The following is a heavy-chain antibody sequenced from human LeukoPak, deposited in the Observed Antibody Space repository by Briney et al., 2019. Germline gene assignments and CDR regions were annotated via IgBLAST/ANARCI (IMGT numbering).Heavy chain of an antibody. CDR1: GYSISSGYY. Sequence: SETLSLTCGVSGYSISSGYYWGWIRQPPGKGLEWIGSIHQSGSTYYNPSLKSRVTISVDKSKNRFSLKLNSVTAADTAMFYCARLNLGWYYMGVWGKGTTVTVSS. D-gene: IGHD7-27*01. V-gene: IGHV4-38-2*01. CDR2: IHQSGST. J-gene: IGHJ6*03. CDR3: ARLNLGWYYMGV.